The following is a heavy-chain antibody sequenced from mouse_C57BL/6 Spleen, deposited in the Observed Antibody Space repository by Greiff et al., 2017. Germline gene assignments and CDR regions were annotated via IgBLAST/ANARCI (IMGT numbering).Heavy chain of an antibody. J-gene: IGHJ1*03. CDR1: GYSITSGYY. Sequence: EVQVVESGPGLVKPSQSLSLTCSVTGYSITSGYYWNWIRQFPGNKLEWMGYISYDGSNNYNPSLKNRISITRDTSKNQFFLKLNSVTTEDTATYYCARSFITTGYFDVWGTGTTVTVSS. CDR3: ARSFITTGYFDV. V-gene: IGHV3-6*01. D-gene: IGHD1-1*01. CDR2: ISYDGSN.